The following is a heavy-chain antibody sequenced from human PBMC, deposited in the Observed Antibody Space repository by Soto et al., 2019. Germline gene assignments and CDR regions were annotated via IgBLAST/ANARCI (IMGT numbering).Heavy chain of an antibody. CDR3: ARDFAVPAAIGTDYYFYYCLDV. V-gene: IGHV4-59*01. CDR1: GGSFSDYY. CDR2: ISYSGST. Sequence: PSETLSLTCTVSGGSFSDYYWSWIRQPPGKGLEWIGYISYSGSTKYRPSLKSRITISVDTSKNQFSLKLRSVTAADTAVYCCARDFAVPAAIGTDYYFYYCLDVWGRGTTVTVSS. D-gene: IGHD2-2*01. J-gene: IGHJ6*02.